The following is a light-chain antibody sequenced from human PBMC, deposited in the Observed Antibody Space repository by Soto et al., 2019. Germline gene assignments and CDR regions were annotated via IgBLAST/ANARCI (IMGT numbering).Light chain of an antibody. CDR2: EVS. CDR1: SSDVGGYNY. Sequence: QSVLTQPASVSGSPGQSITISCTGTSSDVGGYNYVSWYQQHPGKAPKLMIYEVSNRPSGVSNRFSGSKSGNTASLTISGLQAEDDADYYCSSYTISSTYVFGTGTKLTVL. J-gene: IGLJ1*01. V-gene: IGLV2-14*01. CDR3: SSYTISSTYV.